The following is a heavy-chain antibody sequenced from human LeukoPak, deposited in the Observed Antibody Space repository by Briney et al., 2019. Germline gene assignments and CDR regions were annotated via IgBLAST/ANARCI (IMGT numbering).Heavy chain of an antibody. CDR1: GYTFINYA. CDR3: ARENRDPNYYYYGMDV. D-gene: IGHD2-21*01. Sequence: GSAKVSCKASGYTFINYAMHWVRQAPGQRLEWMGWINAGNGNTKYSQKFQGRVTMTRDTSTSTVYMELSSLRSEDTAVYYCARENRDPNYYYYGMDVWGQGTTVTVSS. J-gene: IGHJ6*02. V-gene: IGHV1-3*01. CDR2: INAGNGNT.